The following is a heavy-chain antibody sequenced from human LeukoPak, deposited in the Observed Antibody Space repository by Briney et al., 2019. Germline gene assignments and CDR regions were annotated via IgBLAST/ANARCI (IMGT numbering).Heavy chain of an antibody. CDR1: GITFSRFW. D-gene: IGHD3-16*01. CDR3: ASGGHLDY. V-gene: IGHV3-7*03. CDR2: INQDGSEK. J-gene: IGHJ4*02. Sequence: GGSLRLSCAASGITFSRFWMSWVRQAPGKGLQWVANINQDGSEKHYVDSVKGRFTISSDNAENSLYLQMNSLRAEDTAVYYCASGGHLDYWGRGALVTVAS.